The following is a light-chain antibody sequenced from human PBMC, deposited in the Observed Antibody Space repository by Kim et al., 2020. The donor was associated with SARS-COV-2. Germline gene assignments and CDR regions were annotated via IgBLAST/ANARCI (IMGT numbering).Light chain of an antibody. CDR1: HGISNY. J-gene: IGKJ1*01. CDR3: QKYNNAPRT. V-gene: IGKV1-27*01. CDR2: AAS. Sequence: ASVGDRVTITCRASHGISNYLAWYQQKPGKVPKLLIYAASTLQTGVPSRFSGSGSGTDFTLTISSLQPEDVATYYCQKYNNAPRTFGQGTKVDIK.